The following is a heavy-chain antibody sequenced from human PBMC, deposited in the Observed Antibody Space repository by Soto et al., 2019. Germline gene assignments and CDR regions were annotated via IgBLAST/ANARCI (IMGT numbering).Heavy chain of an antibody. V-gene: IGHV1-69*12. D-gene: IGHD5-12*01. CDR1: GGTFSSYA. CDR3: ARDQRDGYNIYYYYGMDV. CDR2: IIPIFGTA. Sequence: QVQLVQSGAEVKKPGSSVKVSCKASGGTFSSYAISWVRQAPGQGLEWMGGIIPIFGTANYAQKFQGRVTITADESTSTAYMELSSLRSEDTAVYYCARDQRDGYNIYYYYGMDVWGQGTTVTVSS. J-gene: IGHJ6*02.